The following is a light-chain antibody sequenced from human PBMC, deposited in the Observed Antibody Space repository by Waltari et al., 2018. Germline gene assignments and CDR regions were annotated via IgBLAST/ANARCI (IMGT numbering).Light chain of an antibody. CDR2: EDT. CDR3: QSYDSNNPVV. J-gene: IGLJ2*01. CDR1: SGSIASNY. Sequence: NFMLTQPHSVSESPGKTVTISCTRSSGSIASNYVQWYQQRPGSAPTTVIYEDTQRPSGVPDRLSGSIDSSTNSASLTISGLKTEDEADYYCQSYDSNNPVVFGGGTKLTVL. V-gene: IGLV6-57*04.